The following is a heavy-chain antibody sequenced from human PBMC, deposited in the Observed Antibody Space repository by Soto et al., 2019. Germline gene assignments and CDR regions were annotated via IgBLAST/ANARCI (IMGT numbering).Heavy chain of an antibody. V-gene: IGHV3-74*01. D-gene: IGHD4-17*01. CDR2: INSDGSIT. CDR1: GLTFSSYW. Sequence: EVQLVESGGGLVQPGGSLRLSCAASGLTFSSYWMHWVRQAPGKGRVWVSRINSDGSITSYADSVKGRFTISRDNAKNTLYLQMNSLSAEDTAVYYCALSHTVTTDYWGQGTLVTVSS. CDR3: ALSHTVTTDY. J-gene: IGHJ4*02.